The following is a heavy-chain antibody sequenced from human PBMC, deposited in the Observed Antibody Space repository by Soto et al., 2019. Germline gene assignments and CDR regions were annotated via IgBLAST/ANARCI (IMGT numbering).Heavy chain of an antibody. D-gene: IGHD6-19*01. CDR2: TYTSSGCT. Sequence: SETLSLTCTVSGGSISSYYWSWIRQPAGKGLEWIGHTYTSSGCTNDIPSLKTRVTMSVDTSNNQFSLKLSSVTAADTAVYYCARGVYTEGGWFFDYWGQGTLVTVSS. CDR3: ARGVYTEGGWFFDY. V-gene: IGHV4-4*07. J-gene: IGHJ4*02. CDR1: GGSISSYY.